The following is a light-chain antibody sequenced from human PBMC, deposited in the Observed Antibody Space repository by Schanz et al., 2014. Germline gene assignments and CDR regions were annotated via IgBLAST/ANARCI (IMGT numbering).Light chain of an antibody. CDR1: QSVTSSY. CDR3: QQYSTSTPT. J-gene: IGKJ4*01. CDR2: GAS. V-gene: IGKV3-20*01. Sequence: EIVLTQSPGTLSLSPGERATLSCRASQSVTSSYLAWYQQTPGQAPRLLIYGASSRATGIPDRFSGSGSGTDFTLTISRLEPEDFAVYFCQQYSTSTPTFGGGTKVEI.